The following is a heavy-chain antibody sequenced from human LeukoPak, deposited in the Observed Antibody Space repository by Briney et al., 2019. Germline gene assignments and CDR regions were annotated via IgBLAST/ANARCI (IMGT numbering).Heavy chain of an antibody. CDR2: MNPNSGNT. Sequence: ASVKVSCKASGYTFTSYDINWVRQATGQGLEWMGWMNPNSGNTGYAQKLQGRVTMTTDTSTSTAYMELRSLRSDDTAVYYCAREDTIAAPVGGYWGQGTLVPSPQ. D-gene: IGHD6-13*01. CDR1: GYTFTSYD. V-gene: IGHV1-8*01. CDR3: AREDTIAAPVGGY. J-gene: IGHJ4*02.